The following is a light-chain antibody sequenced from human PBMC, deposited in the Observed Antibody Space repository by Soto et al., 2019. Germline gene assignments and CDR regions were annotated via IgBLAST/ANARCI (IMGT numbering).Light chain of an antibody. Sequence: QSVLTQPRSVSGSPGQSVTISCTGTSSDIGDSNYVSWYQQHPGKAPKLMIYAVSNRPSGVSNRFSGSKSGNTASLTISGLQAEDEADYYCCSLTTRDSHVFGTGTKVTVL. CDR2: AVS. CDR1: SSDIGDSNY. V-gene: IGLV2-14*01. J-gene: IGLJ1*01. CDR3: CSLTTRDSHV.